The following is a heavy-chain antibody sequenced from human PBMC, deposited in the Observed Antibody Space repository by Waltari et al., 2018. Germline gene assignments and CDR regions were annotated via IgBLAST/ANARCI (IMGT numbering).Heavy chain of an antibody. J-gene: IGHJ3*02. CDR3: ARDGSGSYKPFDI. Sequence: QVQLQESGPGLVKPSQTLSLTCTVSGGSISSGGYYWSWLRQHPGKGLEWIGYIYSSGSTYYNPSLKSRVTISVDTSKNQFSLKLSSVTAADTAVYYCARDGSGSYKPFDIWGQGTMVTVSS. D-gene: IGHD1-26*01. CDR2: IYSSGST. V-gene: IGHV4-31*03. CDR1: GGSISSGGYY.